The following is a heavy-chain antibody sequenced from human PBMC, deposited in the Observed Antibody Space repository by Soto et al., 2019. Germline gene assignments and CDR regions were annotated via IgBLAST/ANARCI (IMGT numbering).Heavy chain of an antibody. J-gene: IGHJ5*02. CDR2: IRSKAYGGTT. D-gene: IGHD3-22*01. CDR3: TRFDSSGYDPYYNWFDP. V-gene: IGHV3-49*03. Sequence: GGSLRLSCTASGFTFGDYAMSWFRQAPGKGLEWVGFIRSKAYGGTTEYAASVKGRFTISRDDSKSIAYLQMNSLKTEDTAVYYCTRFDSSGYDPYYNWFDPWGQGTLVTVSS. CDR1: GFTFGDYA.